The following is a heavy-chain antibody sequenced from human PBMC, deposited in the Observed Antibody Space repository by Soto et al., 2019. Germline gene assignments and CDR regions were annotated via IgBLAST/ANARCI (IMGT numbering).Heavy chain of an antibody. V-gene: IGHV1-3*01. J-gene: IGHJ4*02. CDR1: GYTFTSYA. CDR3: ARDVAAADY. CDR2: INAGNGNT. Sequence: ASVKVSCKASGYTFTSYAMHWVRQAPGQRLEWKGWINAGNGNTKHSQKLQGRVTITTDTSASTAYMELSSLRSEDTAVYYCARDVAAADYWGQGTLVTVSS. D-gene: IGHD6-13*01.